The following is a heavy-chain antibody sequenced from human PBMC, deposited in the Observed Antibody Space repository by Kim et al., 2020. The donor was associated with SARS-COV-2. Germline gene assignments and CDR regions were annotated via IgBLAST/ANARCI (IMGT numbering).Heavy chain of an antibody. D-gene: IGHD6-13*01. CDR1: GYTFTSYG. CDR3: ARVAGYSSSPPLRFRQYPDY. J-gene: IGHJ4*02. Sequence: ASVKVSCKASGYTFTSYGISWVRQAPGQGLEWMGWISAYNGNTNYAQKLQGRVTMTTDTSTSTAYMELRSLRSDDTAVYYCARVAGYSSSPPLRFRQYPDYWGQGTLVTVSS. V-gene: IGHV1-18*01. CDR2: ISAYNGNT.